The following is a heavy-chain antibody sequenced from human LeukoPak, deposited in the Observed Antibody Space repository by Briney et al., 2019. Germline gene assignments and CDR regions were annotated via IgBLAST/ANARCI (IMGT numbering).Heavy chain of an antibody. D-gene: IGHD3-10*01. CDR3: AREYGRRITTVRGASKHNWFDP. CDR1: GYTFTSHA. CDR2: INPSGGST. J-gene: IGHJ5*02. V-gene: IGHV1-46*01. Sequence: ASVKVSCKASGYTFTSHAMNWVRQAPGQGLEWMGIINPSGGSTNYAQKFQGRVTMTRDMSTNTVYMQLSSLRSEDTAVYYCAREYGRRITTVRGASKHNWFDPWGQGTLVTVSS.